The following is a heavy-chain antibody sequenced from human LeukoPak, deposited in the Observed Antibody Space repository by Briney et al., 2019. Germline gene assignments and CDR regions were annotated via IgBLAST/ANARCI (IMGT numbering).Heavy chain of an antibody. CDR2: ISGSTGST. Sequence: GGSLRLSCAASGFTFSNYAMNWVRQAPGKGLEWVSLISGSTGSTYYADSVRGRFSISRDNSENTLYLQMNSLRAEDTAVYYCARDLKVKDWSTWFDRWGQGTLVTVSS. CDR3: ARDLKVKDWSTWFDR. V-gene: IGHV3-23*01. D-gene: IGHD3/OR15-3a*01. CDR1: GFTFSNYA. J-gene: IGHJ5*02.